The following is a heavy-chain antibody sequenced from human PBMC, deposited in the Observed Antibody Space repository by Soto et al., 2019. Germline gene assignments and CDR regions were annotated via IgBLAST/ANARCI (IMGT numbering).Heavy chain of an antibody. D-gene: IGHD2-15*01. CDR1: GFTFSSYG. Sequence: GGSLRLSCAASGFTFSSYGMHWVRQAPGKGLEWVAVISYDGSNKYYADSVKGRFTISRDNSKNTLYLQMNSLRAEDTAVYYCAKDQGYCSGGSCYSRYYYYYGMDVWGQGTTVTVSS. CDR2: ISYDGSNK. J-gene: IGHJ6*02. V-gene: IGHV3-30*18. CDR3: AKDQGYCSGGSCYSRYYYYYGMDV.